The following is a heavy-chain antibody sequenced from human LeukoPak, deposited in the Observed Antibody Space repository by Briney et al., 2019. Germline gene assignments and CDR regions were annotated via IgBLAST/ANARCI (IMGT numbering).Heavy chain of an antibody. J-gene: IGHJ6*03. CDR2: ISSISSTI. CDR3: ARDHVYYYYYMDV. CDR1: GFTFSSYC. Sequence: GGSLRLSCAASGFTFSSYCMNWVRQAPGKGLEWVSYISSISSTIYYADSVKGRFTISRDNAKNSLYLHMNRLRAEDTAVYYCARDHVYYYYYMDVWGKGTTVTVSS. V-gene: IGHV3-48*01.